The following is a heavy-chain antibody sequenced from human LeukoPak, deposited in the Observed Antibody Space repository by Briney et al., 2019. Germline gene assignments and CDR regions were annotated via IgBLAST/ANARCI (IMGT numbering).Heavy chain of an antibody. CDR3: ARTKPPKLVATGLSYYYYYMDV. J-gene: IGHJ6*03. CDR2: INPNSGGT. V-gene: IGHV1-2*02. Sequence: ASVKVSCKASGYTFTGYYMHWVRQAPGQGLEWMGWINPNSGGTNYAQKFQGRVTMTRDTSISTAYMELSRLRSDDTAVYYCARTKPPKLVATGLSYYYYYMDVWGKGTTVTISS. D-gene: IGHD5-12*01. CDR1: GYTFTGYY.